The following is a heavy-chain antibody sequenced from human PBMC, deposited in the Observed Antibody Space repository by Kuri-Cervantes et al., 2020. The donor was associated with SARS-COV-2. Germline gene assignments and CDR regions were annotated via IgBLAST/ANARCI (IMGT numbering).Heavy chain of an antibody. CDR3: ARQMMSSITIFGVVITRNWFDP. CDR1: GLSLPTSCPY. CDR2: IYYSGST. Sequence: GPFTGLSLPTSCPYWGWSRHPPGKGLEWIGSIYYSGSTYYNPSLKSRVTISVDTSKNQFSLKLSSVTAADTAVDYCARQMMSSITIFGVVITRNWFDPWGEGTLVTVSS. V-gene: IGHV4-39*01. J-gene: IGHJ5*02. D-gene: IGHD3-3*01.